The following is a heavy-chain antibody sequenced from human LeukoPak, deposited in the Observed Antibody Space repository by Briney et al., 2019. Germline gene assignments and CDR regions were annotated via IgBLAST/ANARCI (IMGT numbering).Heavy chain of an antibody. CDR3: ARVLSSIRTAMVKWGNFDY. V-gene: IGHV1-2*02. Sequence: GASVKVSCKASGYTFTGYYMHWVRQAPGQGLEWMGWINPNSGGTNYAQKFQGRVTMTRDTSISTAYMELSRLRSDDTAVYYCARVLSSIRTAMVKWGNFDYWGQGTLVTVSS. CDR2: INPNSGGT. J-gene: IGHJ4*02. D-gene: IGHD5-18*01. CDR1: GYTFTGYY.